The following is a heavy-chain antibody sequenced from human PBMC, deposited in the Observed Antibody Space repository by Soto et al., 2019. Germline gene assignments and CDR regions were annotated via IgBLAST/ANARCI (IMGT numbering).Heavy chain of an antibody. V-gene: IGHV4-34*01. D-gene: IGHD3-10*01. J-gene: IGHJ6*03. CDR2: INHSGST. CDR1: GGSFSGYY. CDR3: AINYYGSGSYYGYYYYYMDV. Sequence: SETLSLTCAVYGGSFSGYYWSWIRQPPGKGLEWIGEINHSGSTNYNPSLKSRVTISVDTSKNQFSLKLSSVTAADTAVYYCAINYYGSGSYYGYYYYYMDVWGKGTTVTVSS.